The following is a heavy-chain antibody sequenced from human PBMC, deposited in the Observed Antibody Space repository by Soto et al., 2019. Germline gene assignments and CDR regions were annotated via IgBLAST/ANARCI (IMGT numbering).Heavy chain of an antibody. Sequence: EVQLLESGGGLVQPGGSLRLSCAASGFTFSSYTMSWVRQAPGKGLEWVSAISGSGGSTYYADSVKGRFAISRDNSKNTLYLQMNSLRTEDTAIYYCAKGLRFGELQFDYWGQGTLVTVSS. CDR3: AKGLRFGELQFDY. CDR2: ISGSGGST. CDR1: GFTFSSYT. J-gene: IGHJ4*02. V-gene: IGHV3-23*01. D-gene: IGHD3-10*01.